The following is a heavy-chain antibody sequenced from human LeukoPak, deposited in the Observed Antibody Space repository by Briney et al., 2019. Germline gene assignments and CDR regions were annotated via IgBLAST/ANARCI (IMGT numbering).Heavy chain of an antibody. V-gene: IGHV3-21*01. J-gene: IGHJ4*02. D-gene: IGHD6-19*01. CDR3: ARVSIAVAGPFDY. CDR2: ISSSSSYI. CDR1: GFTFSTYA. Sequence: GGSLRLSCAAPGFTFSTYAMGWVRQAPGKGLEWVSSISSSSSYIYYADSVKGRFTISRDNAKNSLYLQMNSLRAEDTAVYYCARVSIAVAGPFDYWGQGTLVTVSS.